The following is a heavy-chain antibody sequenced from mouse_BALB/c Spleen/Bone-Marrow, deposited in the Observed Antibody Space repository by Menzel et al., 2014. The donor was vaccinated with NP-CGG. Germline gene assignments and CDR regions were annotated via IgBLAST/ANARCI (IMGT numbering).Heavy chain of an antibody. CDR1: GFDFSRYW. CDR2: INPGSSTI. V-gene: IGHV4-1*02. D-gene: IGHD1-2*01. Sequence: EVHLVESGGGLVQPGGSLKLSCAASGFDFSRYWMSWVRQAPGKGLEWIGEINPGSSTINYTPSLKDKFIISRDNAKNTLYLQMSKVRSEDTALYYCASLHYYGFLAYWGRGTLVTVSA. CDR3: ASLHYYGFLAY. J-gene: IGHJ3*01.